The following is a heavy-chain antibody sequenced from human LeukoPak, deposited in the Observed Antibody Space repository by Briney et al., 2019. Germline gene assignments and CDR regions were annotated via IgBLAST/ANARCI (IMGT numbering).Heavy chain of an antibody. CDR3: AKDAMTTVVNWFDP. CDR2: ISYDGSNK. V-gene: IGHV3-30*18. D-gene: IGHD4-23*01. CDR1: GFTFSSYG. J-gene: IGHJ5*02. Sequence: AGGSLRLSCAASGFTFSSYGMHWVRQAPGKGLEWVAVISYDGSNKYYADSVKGRFTISRDNSKNTLYLQMNSLRAEDTAVYYCAKDAMTTVVNWFDPWGQGTLVTVSS.